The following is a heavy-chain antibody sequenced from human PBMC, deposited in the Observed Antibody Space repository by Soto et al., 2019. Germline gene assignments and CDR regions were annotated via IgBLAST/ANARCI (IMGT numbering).Heavy chain of an antibody. CDR3: SRRHYGLDV. Sequence: QVQLQESGPGLVKPSETLSLTCTVSGASITSHYWSWIRQPPGKGLEWIGYIFYTGISNYNPSLKSRVSISVDTSKNQVFLRLNSVTAADTAEYFCSRRHYGLDVWGRGTTVTVSS. CDR1: GASITSHY. CDR2: IFYTGIS. V-gene: IGHV4-59*11. J-gene: IGHJ6*02.